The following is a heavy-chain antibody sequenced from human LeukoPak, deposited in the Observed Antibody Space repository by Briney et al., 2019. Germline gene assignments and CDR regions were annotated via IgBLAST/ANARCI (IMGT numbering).Heavy chain of an antibody. CDR1: GGTFSSYA. J-gene: IGHJ4*02. Sequence: AASVKVSCKASGGTFSSYAISWVRQAPGQGLEWMGGIIPIFGTANYAQKFQGRVTITTDESTSTAYMELSSLRSEDTAVYYCAGAQWLEYYFDYWGQRTLVTVSS. CDR3: AGAQWLEYYFDY. V-gene: IGHV1-69*05. CDR2: IIPIFGTA. D-gene: IGHD6-19*01.